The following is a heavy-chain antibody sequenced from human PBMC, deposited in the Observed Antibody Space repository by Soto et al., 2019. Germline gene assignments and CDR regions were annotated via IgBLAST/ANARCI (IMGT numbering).Heavy chain of an antibody. CDR1: GFTFSSYS. D-gene: IGHD2-15*01. CDR2: ISSSSSYI. J-gene: IGHJ4*02. V-gene: IGHV3-21*01. CDR3: ARDGYCSGGSCYGVPL. Sequence: EVQLVESGGGLVKPGGSLRLSCAASGFTFSSYSMNWVRQAPGQGLEWVSSISSSSSYIYYADSVKGRFTISRDNAKNSLYLQMNSLRAEDTAVYYCARDGYCSGGSCYGVPLWGQGTLVTVSS.